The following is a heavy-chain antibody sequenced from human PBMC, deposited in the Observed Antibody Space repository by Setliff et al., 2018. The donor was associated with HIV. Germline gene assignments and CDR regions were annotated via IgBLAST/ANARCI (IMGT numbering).Heavy chain of an antibody. Sequence: SETLSLTCTVSGGSISSGSYYWSWIRQPAGKGLEWIGHIHTSGSTKYNPSLKSRVTISVDKSKSQFSLKLNSVTAADTAVYYCGGNGYYSIDYWGQGTLVTVSS. CDR1: GGSISSGSYY. J-gene: IGHJ4*02. V-gene: IGHV4-61*09. D-gene: IGHD3-22*01. CDR3: GGNGYYSIDY. CDR2: IHTSGST.